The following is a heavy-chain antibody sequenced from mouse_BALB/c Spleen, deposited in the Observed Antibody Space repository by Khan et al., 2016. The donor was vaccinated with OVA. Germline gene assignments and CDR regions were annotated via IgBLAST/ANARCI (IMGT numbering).Heavy chain of an antibody. CDR3: ARGGWSYAMDY. CDR2: IDPANGNT. D-gene: IGHD1-1*02. V-gene: IGHV14-3*02. CDR1: GFNMEDTY. J-gene: IGHJ4*01. Sequence: VQLQQSGAELVKPGASVKLSCTASGFNMEDTYIPWVMQRPEQGLEWIGRIDPANGNTKYDTKFQGKATITADTSSNTVYLQISSLTSEDTAVYYCARGGWSYAMDYWGQGTSVTVSS.